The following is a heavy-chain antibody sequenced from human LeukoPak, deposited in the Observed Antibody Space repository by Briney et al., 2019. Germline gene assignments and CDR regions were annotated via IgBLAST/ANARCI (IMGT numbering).Heavy chain of an antibody. J-gene: IGHJ6*03. Sequence: GSSVKVSCKASGGTFSSYAISWVRQAPGQGLEWMGGIIPIFGAVNYAQKFQGRVTITADKSTSTAYMELSSLRSEDTAVYYCARSLFRFLEWSYRSYYYYYMDVWGKGTTVTVSS. CDR2: IIPIFGAV. D-gene: IGHD3-3*01. V-gene: IGHV1-69*06. CDR3: ARSLFRFLEWSYRSYYYYYMDV. CDR1: GGTFSSYA.